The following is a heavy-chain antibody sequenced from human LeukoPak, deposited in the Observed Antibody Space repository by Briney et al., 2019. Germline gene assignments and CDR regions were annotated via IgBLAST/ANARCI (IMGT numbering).Heavy chain of an antibody. CDR2: IRYDGSRK. D-gene: IGHD3-22*01. V-gene: IGHV3-30*02. CDR3: AKKWSGDYDSSGVNDAFDI. J-gene: IGHJ3*02. Sequence: QTGGSLRLSCAASGFIFSSYGMRWVRQAPEKGLEWVAFIRYDGSRKYYADSVKGRFTISRDNSKNTLYLQMNRLRPEDTAVYYCAKKWSGDYDSSGVNDAFDIWGQGTMVTVSS. CDR1: GFIFSSYG.